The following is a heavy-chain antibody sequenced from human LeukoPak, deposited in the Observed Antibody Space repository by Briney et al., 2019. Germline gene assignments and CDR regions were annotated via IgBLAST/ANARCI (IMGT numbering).Heavy chain of an antibody. CDR2: INPNSGGT. J-gene: IGHJ5*02. Sequence: GASVKVSCKASGYTFTGYYMHWVRQAPGQGLEWMGRINPNSGGTNYAQKFQGRVTMTRDTSISTAYMELSRLRSDDTAVYYCARGETRYSSSWYWFDPWGQGTLVTVSS. CDR3: ARGETRYSSSWYWFDP. D-gene: IGHD6-13*01. V-gene: IGHV1-2*06. CDR1: GYTFTGYY.